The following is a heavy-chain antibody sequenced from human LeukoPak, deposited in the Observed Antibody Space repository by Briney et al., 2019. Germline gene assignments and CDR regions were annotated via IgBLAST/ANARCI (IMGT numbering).Heavy chain of an antibody. D-gene: IGHD1-26*01. CDR3: ARDMDSGPDFFDY. V-gene: IGHV1-3*04. CDR1: GYTFTSYT. CDR2: INTGNGNT. J-gene: IGHJ4*02. Sequence: ASVKVSCKASGYTFTSYTMHWVRQAPGQRLEWMGWINTGNGNTKYSQEFQGRVTMTRDTSISTAYMELSRLRSDDTAVYYCARDMDSGPDFFDYWGLGTLVTVSS.